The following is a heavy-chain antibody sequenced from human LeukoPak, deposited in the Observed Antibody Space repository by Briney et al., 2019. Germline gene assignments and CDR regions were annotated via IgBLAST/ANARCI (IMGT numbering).Heavy chain of an antibody. Sequence: GRSLRLSCAASGFSFSSYGMHCVRQAPGKGLEWVAGISFDGSNKYYADSLKGRFTISRDNSKNTLYMQMNSLRVEDTAVYYCCGGLFYCDYLGQGTLVTVSS. D-gene: IGHD3-10*01. CDR1: GFSFSSYG. CDR2: ISFDGSNK. J-gene: IGHJ4*02. V-gene: IGHV3-30*03. CDR3: CGGLFYCDY.